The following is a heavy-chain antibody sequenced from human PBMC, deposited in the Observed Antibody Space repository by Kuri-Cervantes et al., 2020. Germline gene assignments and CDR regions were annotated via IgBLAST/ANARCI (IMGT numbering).Heavy chain of an antibody. CDR3: ARVGYCNGDNCPDDYYYMDV. D-gene: IGHD2-15*01. Sequence: GGSLRLSCAASGFTFRSYSMNWVRQAPGKGLEWVSSISSSNSYIYYADSVKGRFTISRDNAKNSLYLQTNSLRAEDTAAYYCARVGYCNGDNCPDDYYYMDVWGKGTTVTVSS. CDR2: ISSSNSYI. V-gene: IGHV3-21*01. J-gene: IGHJ6*03. CDR1: GFTFRSYS.